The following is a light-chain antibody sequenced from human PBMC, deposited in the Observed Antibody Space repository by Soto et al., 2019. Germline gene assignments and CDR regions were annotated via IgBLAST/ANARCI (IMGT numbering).Light chain of an antibody. CDR2: GAS. V-gene: IGKV3-15*01. CDR1: QTVSSN. Sequence: DIVIXQSPAALSFSGRERAIVSCLSSQTVSSNLAWYQQKPGQAPRLLIYGASNRVAGVPDTFSGSGSGTEFTLTISSLQSEDFAVYYCQQYSTWPAHTCGQGT. J-gene: IGKJ2*01. CDR3: QQYSTWPAHT.